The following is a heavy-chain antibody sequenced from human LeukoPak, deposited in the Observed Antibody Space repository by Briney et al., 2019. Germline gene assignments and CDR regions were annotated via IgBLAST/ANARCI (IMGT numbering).Heavy chain of an antibody. V-gene: IGHV4-39*01. D-gene: IGHD3-3*01. CDR2: VYYRGNT. CDR3: ARLWSGLRPPDY. CDR1: GGSISSSSYY. J-gene: IGHJ4*02. Sequence: SETLSLTCTVPGGSISSSSYYWGWIRQPPGKGLEWIGSVYYRGNTYYNPSLKSRVTISVVTSKSQFSLRLNSVTAADTSVYYCARLWSGLRPPDYWGQGTLVTVSS.